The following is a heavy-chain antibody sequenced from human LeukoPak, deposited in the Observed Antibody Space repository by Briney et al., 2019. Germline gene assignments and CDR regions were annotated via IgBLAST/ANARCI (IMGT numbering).Heavy chain of an antibody. Sequence: TGGSLRLSCAASGFTFSSYAMSWVRQAPGKGLEWVSAISGSGGSTYYADSVKGRFTIPRDNSKNTLYLQMNSLRAEDTAVYYCAKDSSDTMIVVVLFDYWGQGTLVTVSS. J-gene: IGHJ4*02. CDR2: ISGSGGST. CDR1: GFTFSSYA. V-gene: IGHV3-23*01. CDR3: AKDSSDTMIVVVLFDY. D-gene: IGHD3-22*01.